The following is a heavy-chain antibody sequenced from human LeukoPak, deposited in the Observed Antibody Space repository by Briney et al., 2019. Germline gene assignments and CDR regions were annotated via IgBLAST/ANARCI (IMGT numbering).Heavy chain of an antibody. D-gene: IGHD3-16*02. CDR2: INPNSGGT. Sequence: ASVKVSCKASGYTFTGYYMHWVRQAPGQGLEWMGRINPNSGGTNYAQKFQGRVTMTRDTSISTAYMELSRLRSDDTAVYYCARVWHDYVWGSYRPTTEYYFDYWGQGTLVTVSS. CDR3: ARVWHDYVWGSYRPTTEYYFDY. V-gene: IGHV1-2*06. J-gene: IGHJ4*02. CDR1: GYTFTGYY.